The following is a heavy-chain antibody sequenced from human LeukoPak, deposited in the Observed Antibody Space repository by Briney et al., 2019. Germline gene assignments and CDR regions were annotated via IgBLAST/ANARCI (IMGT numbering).Heavy chain of an antibody. V-gene: IGHV3-30*18. D-gene: IGHD3-22*01. CDR1: GFTFSSYG. Sequence: PGGSLRLSCAASGFTFSSYGMHWVRQAPGKGLEWVAVISYDGSNKYYADSVKGRFTISRDNSKNTLYLQMNSLRAEDTAVYYCAKDGRITMIVVDYYYGMDVWGQGTTVTVSS. J-gene: IGHJ6*02. CDR3: AKDGRITMIVVDYYYGMDV. CDR2: ISYDGSNK.